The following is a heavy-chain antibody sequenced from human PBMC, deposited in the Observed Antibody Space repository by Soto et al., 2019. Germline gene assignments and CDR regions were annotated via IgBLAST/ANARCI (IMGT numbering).Heavy chain of an antibody. CDR2: IDPSDSYT. D-gene: IGHD6-13*01. V-gene: IGHV5-10-1*01. CDR1: GYSFTSYW. J-gene: IGHJ6*02. CDR3: ARHIAAAGTPYYYYGMDV. Sequence: ESLKISCKGSGYSFTSYWISWVRQMPGKGLEWMGRIDPSDSYTNYSPSFQGHVTISADKSISTAYLQWSSLKASDTAMYYCARHIAAAGTPYYYYGMDVWGQGTTVTVSS.